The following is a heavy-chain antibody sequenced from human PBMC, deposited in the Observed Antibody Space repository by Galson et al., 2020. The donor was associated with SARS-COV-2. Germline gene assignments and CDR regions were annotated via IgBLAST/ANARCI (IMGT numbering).Heavy chain of an antibody. V-gene: IGHV1-2*02. CDR1: GYTFTGYY. J-gene: IGHJ6*02. Sequence: ASVKVSCKASGYTFTGYYMHWVRQAPGQGLEWMGWINPNSGGTNYAQKFQGRVTMTRDTSISTAYMELSRLRSDDTAVYYCAREYYYYFYGMDAWGQGTTVTVSS. CDR3: AREYYYYFYGMDA. CDR2: INPNSGGT.